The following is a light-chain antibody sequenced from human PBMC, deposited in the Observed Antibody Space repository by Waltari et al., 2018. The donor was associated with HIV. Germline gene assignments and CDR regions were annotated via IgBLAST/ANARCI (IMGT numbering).Light chain of an antibody. Sequence: DINVTQSPSSLSASVGDRVTITSRTSQNIINYLNWYHQSPGKAPTLLIFAASTVQDGVSSRFSGSGSGTDFALAIAGLQREDFGTYYCQQTFSPPRTFGPGT. J-gene: IGKJ3*01. CDR2: AAS. V-gene: IGKV1-39*01. CDR1: QNIINY. CDR3: QQTFSPPRT.